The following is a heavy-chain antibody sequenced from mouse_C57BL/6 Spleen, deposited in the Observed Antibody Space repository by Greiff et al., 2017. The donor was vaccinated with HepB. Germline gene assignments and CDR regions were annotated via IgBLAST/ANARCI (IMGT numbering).Heavy chain of an antibody. V-gene: IGHV1-15*01. CDR3: TRRGNYYGPYYFDY. D-gene: IGHD1-1*01. CDR1: GYTFTDYE. Sequence: QVHVKQSGAELVRPGASVTLSCKASGYTFTDYEMHWVKQTPVHGLEWIGAIDPETGGTAYNQKFKGKAILTADKSSSTAYMELRSLTSEDSAVYYCTRRGNYYGPYYFDYWGQGTTLTVSS. CDR2: IDPETGGT. J-gene: IGHJ2*01.